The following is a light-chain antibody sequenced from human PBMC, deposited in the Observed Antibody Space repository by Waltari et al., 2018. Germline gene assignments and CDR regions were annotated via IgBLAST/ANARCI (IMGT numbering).Light chain of an antibody. CDR3: SSYAGSNTFV. CDR2: AVS. CDR1: SGDVGGYNY. V-gene: IGLV2-8*01. Sequence: QSALTQPPSASGSPGPSVTISCTGTSGDVGGYNYASWYQQHPGKAPRLMLYAVSNRPSGVPDRFSGSKSGNTASLTVSGLQAEDEADYYCSSYAGSNTFVFGAGTRVTVL. J-gene: IGLJ1*01.